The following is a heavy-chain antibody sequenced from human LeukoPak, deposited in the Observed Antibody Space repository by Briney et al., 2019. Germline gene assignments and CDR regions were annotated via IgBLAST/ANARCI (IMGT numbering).Heavy chain of an antibody. CDR2: VYYSGSI. V-gene: IGHV4-61*01. D-gene: IGHD4-23*01. CDR3: ARDIAYGGNSLDY. CDR1: GGSVSSDSYY. Sequence: SETLSLTCTVSGGSVSSDSYYWSWIRQPPGKGLEWIGYVYYSGSINYNPSLKSRVTISVDTSKNQFSLKLSSVTAADTAVYYCARDIAYGGNSLDYWGQGTLVTVSS. J-gene: IGHJ4*02.